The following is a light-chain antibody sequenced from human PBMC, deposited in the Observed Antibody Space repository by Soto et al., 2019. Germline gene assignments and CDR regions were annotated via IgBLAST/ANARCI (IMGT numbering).Light chain of an antibody. CDR3: QEDADSPWT. Sequence: DIVCTHSPATLSVSPGERATLSCRASQSVSSYLAWYQQKPGQAPRLLIYGASSRDSGIPDRFSGSGSGTDFTLTIIRLEPEDFAVYFCQEDADSPWTFGQGTKVDTK. V-gene: IGKV3-20*01. CDR1: QSVSSY. CDR2: GAS. J-gene: IGKJ1*01.